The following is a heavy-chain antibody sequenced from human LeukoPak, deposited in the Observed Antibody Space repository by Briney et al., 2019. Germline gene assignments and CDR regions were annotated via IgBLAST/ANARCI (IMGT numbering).Heavy chain of an antibody. CDR2: KKQDGSET. V-gene: IGHV3-7*01. Sequence: PGRSLRLSCEASGFILSRYWMTWVRQAPGKGLEWVANKKQDGSETFYVDSVKGRFTISRDNAKNSLYLQMSSLRAEDTAVYYCARNLYIVEVPAAGVFDSWGQGVLVTVSS. CDR1: GFILSRYW. J-gene: IGHJ4*02. D-gene: IGHD2-2*01. CDR3: ARNLYIVEVPAAGVFDS.